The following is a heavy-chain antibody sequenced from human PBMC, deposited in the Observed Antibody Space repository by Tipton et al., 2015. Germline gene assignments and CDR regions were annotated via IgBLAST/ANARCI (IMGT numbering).Heavy chain of an antibody. J-gene: IGHJ4*02. Sequence: SLRLSCAASGFTFSTYWMYWVRQPPGKGLLWVSGISGDGSSSAYAESVKGRFTFSRDNAKNSLYLQMNRLRAEDTAVYFCARSGGYGWDHWGQGTLVTVSS. CDR3: ARSGGYGWDH. CDR1: GFTFSTYW. V-gene: IGHV3-74*01. D-gene: IGHD5-12*01. CDR2: ISGDGSSS.